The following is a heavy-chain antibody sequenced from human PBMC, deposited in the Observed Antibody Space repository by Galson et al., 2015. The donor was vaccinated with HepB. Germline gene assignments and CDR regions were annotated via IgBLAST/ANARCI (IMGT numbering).Heavy chain of an antibody. D-gene: IGHD1-14*01. V-gene: IGHV3-7*03. CDR2: IKQDGIEK. CDR1: GFTLTTYW. J-gene: IGHJ2*01. CDR3: ARVFNRYFCL. Sequence: LRLSCAASGFTLTTYWISWVRQAPGKGREWVATIKQDGIEKYYEDAVKGRFTINTENANSALYLQMNSLRTEDPAVYYCARVFNRYFCLWGRGTPLTVPS.